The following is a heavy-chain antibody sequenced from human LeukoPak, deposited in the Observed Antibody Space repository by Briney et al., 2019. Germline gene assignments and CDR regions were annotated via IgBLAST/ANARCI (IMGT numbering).Heavy chain of an antibody. CDR3: ARVAYYYDSSGYYDAFDI. CDR2: IYSGGST. Sequence: GGSLRLSCAASGFTVSSNYMGWVRQAPGKGLEWVSVIYSGGSTYYADSVKGRFTISRDNSKNTLYLQMNSLRAEDTAVYYCARVAYYYDSSGYYDAFDIWGQGTMVTVSS. D-gene: IGHD3-22*01. V-gene: IGHV3-66*02. J-gene: IGHJ3*02. CDR1: GFTVSSNY.